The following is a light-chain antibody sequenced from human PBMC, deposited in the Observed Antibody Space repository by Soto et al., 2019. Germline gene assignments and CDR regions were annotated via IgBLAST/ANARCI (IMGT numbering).Light chain of an antibody. J-gene: IGLJ1*01. Sequence: SALTQPPSASGSPGQSVTISCTGTSSDVGGYSYVSWYQQHPGKAPKLMIYEVTKRPSGVPDRFSGSKSGNTASLTVSGLQAEDEADYYCSSYAGSNNFVFGTGTKLTVL. V-gene: IGLV2-8*01. CDR2: EVT. CDR1: SSDVGGYSY. CDR3: SSYAGSNNFV.